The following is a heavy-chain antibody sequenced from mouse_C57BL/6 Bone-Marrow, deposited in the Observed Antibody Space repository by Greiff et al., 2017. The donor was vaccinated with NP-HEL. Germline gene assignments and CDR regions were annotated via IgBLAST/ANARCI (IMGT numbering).Heavy chain of an antibody. D-gene: IGHD2-13*01. V-gene: IGHV1-74*01. CDR2: LHPSYSDT. CDR1: GYTFTSYW. J-gene: IGHJ4*01. Sequence: QVQLQQPGAELVKPGASVKVSCKASGYTFTSYWMHWVKQRPGQGLEWIGILHPSYSDTHYNQKFKGKATLTVDTSSRTAYMHLSSLPSEDSAVYYCAIDDGDPHYYAMDYWGQGTSVTVSS. CDR3: AIDDGDPHYYAMDY.